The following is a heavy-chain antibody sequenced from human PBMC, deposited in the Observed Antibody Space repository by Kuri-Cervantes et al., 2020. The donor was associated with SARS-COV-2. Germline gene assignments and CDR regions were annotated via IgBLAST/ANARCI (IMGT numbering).Heavy chain of an antibody. Sequence: GGSLRLSCTASGFTFGDYAMSWARQAPGKGLEWVGFIRSKAYGGTTEYAASVKGRFTISRDDSKSIAYLQMNSLKTEDTAVYYCTREDFWSGYYFDYWGQGTLVTVSS. CDR3: TREDFWSGYYFDY. CDR2: IRSKAYGGTT. D-gene: IGHD3-3*01. CDR1: GFTFGDYA. V-gene: IGHV3-49*04. J-gene: IGHJ4*02.